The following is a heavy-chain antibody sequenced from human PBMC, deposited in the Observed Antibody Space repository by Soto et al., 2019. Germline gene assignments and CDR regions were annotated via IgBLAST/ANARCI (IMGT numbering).Heavy chain of an antibody. CDR1: GFTVSNNY. V-gene: IGHV3-53*01. Sequence: EVQLVESGGGLIQPGGSLRLSCAVSGFTVSNNYMSWVRQAPGKGLEGVSVIYSGGYTAYGDSVKGRFTISRDNSKNPLYLQMKSRGPADTAVYFCARRRGGGGYWGQGTLVTVSS. CDR3: ARRRGGGGY. CDR2: IYSGGYT. J-gene: IGHJ4*02. D-gene: IGHD3-10*01.